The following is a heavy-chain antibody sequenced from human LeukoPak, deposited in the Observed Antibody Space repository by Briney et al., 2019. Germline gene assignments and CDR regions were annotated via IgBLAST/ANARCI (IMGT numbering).Heavy chain of an antibody. CDR2: IYPGDSDT. J-gene: IGHJ5*02. V-gene: IGHV5-51*01. CDR1: GYSFTSYW. D-gene: IGHD6-19*01. CDR3: ARRGAWYNSGWSPTNNWFDP. Sequence: GESLKISCKGSGYSFTSYWIGWVRQMPGKGLEWMGIIYPGDSDTRYSPSFQGQVTISADKSISTAYLQWSSLKASDTAMYYCARRGAWYNSGWSPTNNWFDPWGQGTLVTVSS.